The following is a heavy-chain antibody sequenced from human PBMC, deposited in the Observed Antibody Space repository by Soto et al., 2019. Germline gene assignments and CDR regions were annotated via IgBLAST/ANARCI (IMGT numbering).Heavy chain of an antibody. CDR1: GGSFSGYY. CDR2: INHSGST. V-gene: IGHV4-34*01. J-gene: IGHJ6*02. D-gene: IGHD2-2*01. CDR3: ARGHSGIVVVPAANHYYYGMDV. Sequence: SETLSLTCAVYGGSFSGYYWSWIRQPPGKGLEWIGEINHSGSTNYNPSLKSRVTISVDTSKNQFSLKLSSVTAADTAVYYCARGHSGIVVVPAANHYYYGMDVWGQGTTVTVSS.